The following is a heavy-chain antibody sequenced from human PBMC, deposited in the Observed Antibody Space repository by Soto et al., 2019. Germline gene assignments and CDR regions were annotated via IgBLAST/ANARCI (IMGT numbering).Heavy chain of an antibody. CDR3: ARDHYDSSGYYWSRNKETDYGMDV. V-gene: IGHV3-48*02. D-gene: IGHD3-22*01. Sequence: EVQLVESGGGLVQPGGSPRLSCAASGFTFSSYSMNWVRQAPGKGLEWVSYISSSSSTIYYADSVKGRFTISRDNAKNSLYLQMNSLRDEDTAVYYCARDHYDSSGYYWSRNKETDYGMDVWGQGTTVTVSS. J-gene: IGHJ6*02. CDR2: ISSSSSTI. CDR1: GFTFSSYS.